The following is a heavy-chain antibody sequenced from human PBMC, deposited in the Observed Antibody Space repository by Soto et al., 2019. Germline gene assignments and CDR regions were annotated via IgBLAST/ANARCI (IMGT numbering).Heavy chain of an antibody. Sequence: ASVKVSCKASGYTFSTYGLRWVRQAPGQGLEWMGWISGYNGHSSHAQKFQDRLTMTTDTSTSTAYMELRSLRSDDTAVYYCARRLFGDFLSYNYYGLDVWGQGTTVTVSS. V-gene: IGHV1-18*01. CDR1: GYTFSTYG. D-gene: IGHD3-10*01. CDR2: ISGYNGHS. J-gene: IGHJ6*02. CDR3: ARRLFGDFLSYNYYGLDV.